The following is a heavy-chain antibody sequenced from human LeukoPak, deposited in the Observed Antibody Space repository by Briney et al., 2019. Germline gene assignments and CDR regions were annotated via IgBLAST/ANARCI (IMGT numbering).Heavy chain of an antibody. Sequence: GGSLRLSCAASGFTFSSYGMHWVRQAPGKGLEWVAVISYDGSNKYYADSVKGRFTISRDNSKNTLYLQMNSLRAEDTAVYYCAKADYDSSGYRRFDYWGQGTLVTVSS. CDR1: GFTFSSYG. V-gene: IGHV3-30*18. CDR2: ISYDGSNK. CDR3: AKADYDSSGYRRFDY. J-gene: IGHJ4*02. D-gene: IGHD3-22*01.